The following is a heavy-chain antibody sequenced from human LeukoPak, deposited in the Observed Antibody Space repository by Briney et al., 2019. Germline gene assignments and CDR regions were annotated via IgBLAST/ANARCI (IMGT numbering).Heavy chain of an antibody. Sequence: ASVKVSCKASGYTFTSYGISWVRQAPGQGLEWMGWISAYNGNTNYAQELQGRVTMTTDTSTSTAYMELRSLRSDDTAVYYCARGVRGITFGGVIVPPDYWGQGTLATVSS. D-gene: IGHD3-16*02. J-gene: IGHJ4*02. CDR1: GYTFTSYG. CDR3: ARGVRGITFGGVIVPPDY. CDR2: ISAYNGNT. V-gene: IGHV1-18*01.